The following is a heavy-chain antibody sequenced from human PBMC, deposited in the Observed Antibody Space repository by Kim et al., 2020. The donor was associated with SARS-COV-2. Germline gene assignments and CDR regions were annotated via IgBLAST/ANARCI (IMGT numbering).Heavy chain of an antibody. V-gene: IGHV3-30*04. J-gene: IGHJ4*02. CDR3: ARRYYDSSGYYPPGAFDY. CDR1: GFTFSSYA. Sequence: GGSLRLSCAASGFTFSSYAMHWVRQAPGKGLEWVAVISYDGSNKYYADSVKGRFTISRDNSKNTLYLQMNSLRAEDTAVYYCARRYYDSSGYYPPGAFDYWGQGTLVTVSS. CDR2: ISYDGSNK. D-gene: IGHD3-22*01.